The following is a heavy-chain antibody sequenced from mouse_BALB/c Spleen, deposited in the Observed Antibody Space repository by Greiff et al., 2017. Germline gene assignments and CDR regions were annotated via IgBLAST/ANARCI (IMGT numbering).Heavy chain of an antibody. CDR3: ARGGEWPSYAMDY. CDR1: GYTFTDYN. CDR2: IYPYNGGT. J-gene: IGHJ4*01. V-gene: IGHV1S29*02. Sequence: VQLQQSGPELVKPGASVKISCKASGYTFTDYNMHWVKQSHGKSLEWIGYIYPYNGGTGYNQKFKSKATLTVDNSSSTAYMELRSLTSEDSAVYYCARGGEWPSYAMDYWGQGTSVTVSS.